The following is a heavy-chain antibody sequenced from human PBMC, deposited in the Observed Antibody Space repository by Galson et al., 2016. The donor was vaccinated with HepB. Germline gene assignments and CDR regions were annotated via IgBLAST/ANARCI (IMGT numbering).Heavy chain of an antibody. V-gene: IGHV5-51*01. J-gene: IGHJ4*02. CDR3: ARFSGSGWGSFDY. D-gene: IGHD6-19*01. CDR2: IHPDDSDT. Sequence: QSGAEVKKPGESLKISCEGSGYSFTNYWIGWVRQMPGKDLEWMGMIHPDDSDTKYSPSFQGQVTMSADKSISTAYLQWSSLKASDTAMYYCARFSGSGWGSFDYWGQGTLVTVSS. CDR1: GYSFTNYW.